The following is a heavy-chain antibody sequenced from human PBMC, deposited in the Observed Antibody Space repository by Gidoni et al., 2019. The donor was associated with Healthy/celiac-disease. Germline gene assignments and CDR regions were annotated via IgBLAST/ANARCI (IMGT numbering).Heavy chain of an antibody. V-gene: IGHV3-64D*08. D-gene: IGHD3-22*01. Sequence: EVQLVESGGGLVQPGGSLRLSCSASGFTFSSYAIHWVRQAPGNGLEYVSAISSNGGSTYYADSVKGRFTISRDNSKNTLYLQMSSLRAEDTAVYYCVKDHYDSSGYYYSHFQHWGQGTLVTVSS. CDR1: GFTFSSYA. CDR3: VKDHYDSSGYYYSHFQH. J-gene: IGHJ1*01. CDR2: ISSNGGST.